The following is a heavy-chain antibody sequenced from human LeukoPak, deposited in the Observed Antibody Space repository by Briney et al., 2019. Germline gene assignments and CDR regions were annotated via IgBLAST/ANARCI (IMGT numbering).Heavy chain of an antibody. D-gene: IGHD3-3*01. CDR2: STPATDST. V-gene: IGHV3/OR16-9*01. CDR1: GLVFSSYT. CDR3: VGNQDFWSGYHAFEY. J-gene: IGHJ4*02. Sequence: PGGSLRLSCAASGLVFSSYTTGWVRHAPGKGLEWVSSSTPATDSTNYADSVQGRSTISRDNAKKTAYLQMNSLRVEDTAIYFCVGNQDFWSGYHAFEYWGQGILVTVSS.